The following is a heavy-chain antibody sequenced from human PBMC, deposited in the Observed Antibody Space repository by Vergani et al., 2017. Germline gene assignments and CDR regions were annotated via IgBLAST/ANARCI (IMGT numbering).Heavy chain of an antibody. V-gene: IGHV3-9*01. CDR1: GFTFDDYA. D-gene: IGHD3-3*01. CDR2: ISWNSGSI. Sequence: EVQLVESGGGLVQPGRSLRLSCAASGFTFDDYAMHWVRQAPGKGLEWVSGISWNSGSIGYADSVKGRFTISRDNAKNSLYLQMNSLRAEDTALYYCARGQEGSGFDYWGQGTLVTVSS. CDR3: ARGQEGSGFDY. J-gene: IGHJ4*02.